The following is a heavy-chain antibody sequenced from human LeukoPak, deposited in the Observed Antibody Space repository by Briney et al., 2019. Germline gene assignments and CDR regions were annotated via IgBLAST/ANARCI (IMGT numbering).Heavy chain of an antibody. CDR3: AKDSDYYDSNDAFDI. V-gene: IGHV3-53*05. D-gene: IGHD3-22*01. CDR2: IYSGGST. Sequence: GGSLRLSCAASGFTVSSNYMSWVRQAPGKGLEWVSVIYSGGSTYYADSVKGRFTISRDNSKNTLYLQMNSLRAEDTAVYYCAKDSDYYDSNDAFDIWGQGTMDTVSS. CDR1: GFTVSSNY. J-gene: IGHJ3*02.